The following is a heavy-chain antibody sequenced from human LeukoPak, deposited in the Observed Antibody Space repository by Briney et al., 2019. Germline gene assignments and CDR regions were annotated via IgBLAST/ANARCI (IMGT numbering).Heavy chain of an antibody. V-gene: IGHV4-34*01. D-gene: IGHD2-15*01. CDR3: ARQWSGYDDAFDI. CDR2: INHSGST. CDR1: GGSFSSDY. Sequence: SETLSLTCTVYGGSFSSDYWTWIRQPPGKGLEWIGEINHSGSTNYNPSLKSRVTISIDTSKNQFSLKLSSVTAADTAVYYCARQWSGYDDAFDIWGQGTMVTVSS. J-gene: IGHJ3*02.